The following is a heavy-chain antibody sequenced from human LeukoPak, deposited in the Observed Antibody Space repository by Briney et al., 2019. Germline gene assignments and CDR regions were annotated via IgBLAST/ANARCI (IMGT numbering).Heavy chain of an antibody. J-gene: IGHJ4*02. Sequence: GGSLRLSCAVSGLTFSSHSMNWVRQAPGKGLEWLSHISSSSSTIYDADSVKGRFTMSRDNAKNSLYLQMNSLRAEDTAVYYCASWAGTATGFSGPFDYWGQGTLVTVSS. CDR2: ISSSSSTI. V-gene: IGHV3-48*01. CDR1: GLTFSSHS. D-gene: IGHD6-13*01. CDR3: ASWAGTATGFSGPFDY.